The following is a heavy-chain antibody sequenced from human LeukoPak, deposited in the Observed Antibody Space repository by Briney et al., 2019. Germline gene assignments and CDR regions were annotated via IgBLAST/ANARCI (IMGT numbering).Heavy chain of an antibody. CDR3: ARRASSWYSKSYYYYMDV. Sequence: SETLSLTCAVYGGSFSGYCWSWIRQPPGQGLEWIGEINHSGSTNYNPSLKSRVTISVDTSKNQFSLKLSSVTAADTAVYYCARRASSWYSKSYYYYMDVWGKGTTVTVSS. V-gene: IGHV4-34*01. D-gene: IGHD6-13*01. CDR2: INHSGST. J-gene: IGHJ6*03. CDR1: GGSFSGYC.